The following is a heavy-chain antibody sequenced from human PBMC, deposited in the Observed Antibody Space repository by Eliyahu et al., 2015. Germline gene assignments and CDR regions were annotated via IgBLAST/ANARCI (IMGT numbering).Heavy chain of an antibody. V-gene: IGHV3-73*02. J-gene: IGHJ4*02. Sequence: EVQLVESGGGLVQXGGSLKLSCAASGFXFSXPAMHWVRQASGKGLGWVGRIRSKANSYATAYAASVKGRFTISRDDSKNTAYLQMNSLKTEDTAVYYCTRHVGAYSSSTEFDYWGQGTLVTVSS. CDR2: IRSKANSYAT. CDR1: GFXFSXPA. D-gene: IGHD6-6*01. CDR3: TRHVGAYSSSTEFDY.